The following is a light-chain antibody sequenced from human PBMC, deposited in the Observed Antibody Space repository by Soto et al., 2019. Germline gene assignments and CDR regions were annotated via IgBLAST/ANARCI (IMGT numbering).Light chain of an antibody. V-gene: IGKV1-39*01. Sequence: DIQMTQSPSSLYASVGDRVTITCRASQNIDSYLNWYQQRPGKAPKLLIHDASSLQSGVPSRFSGSGSGTDFALTINSLQPEDFATIYCQQTYSTPWTFGQGTKVEIK. J-gene: IGKJ1*01. CDR2: DAS. CDR1: QNIDSY. CDR3: QQTYSTPWT.